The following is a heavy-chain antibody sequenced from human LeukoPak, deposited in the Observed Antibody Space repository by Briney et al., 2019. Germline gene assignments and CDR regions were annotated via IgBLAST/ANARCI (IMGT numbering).Heavy chain of an antibody. V-gene: IGHV3-30*18. CDR1: GFTFSSFG. D-gene: IGHD3-22*01. CDR3: AKLSYDSSAYHEDY. J-gene: IGHJ4*02. Sequence: GGSLRLSCVASGFTFSSFGMHWVRQAPGKGLEWVALISSVGTSDYYADSLKGRFTISRDNSKNTLYLQMNRLRPEDTAMYYCAKLSYDSSAYHEDYWGQGTLVSVSS. CDR2: ISSVGTSD.